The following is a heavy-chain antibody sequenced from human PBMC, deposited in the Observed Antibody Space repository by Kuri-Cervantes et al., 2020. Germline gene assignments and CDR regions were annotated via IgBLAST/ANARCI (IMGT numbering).Heavy chain of an antibody. CDR1: GFTFSAYA. V-gene: IGHV3-23*01. Sequence: GESLKISCAASGFTFSAYAMNWVRQSPGKGLEWVSAMSGSGDSTYYADSVKGRFTISRDNSKRTLYLQMNSLRAEDTAVYYCARGGYSYGYYFDYWGQGTLVTVSS. CDR2: MSGSGDST. CDR3: ARGGYSYGYYFDY. D-gene: IGHD5-18*01. J-gene: IGHJ4*02.